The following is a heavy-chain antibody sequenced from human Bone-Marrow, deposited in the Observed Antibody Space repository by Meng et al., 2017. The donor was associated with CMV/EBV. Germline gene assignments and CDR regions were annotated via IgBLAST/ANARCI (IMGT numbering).Heavy chain of an antibody. J-gene: IGHJ4*02. CDR3: ARLGRLRFLDY. CDR2: IYPGDSDT. V-gene: IGHV5-51*01. CDR1: GYSFTTYW. D-gene: IGHD5-12*01. Sequence: GESLKISCKGSGYSFTTYWIGWVRQMPGKGLEWMGIIYPGDSDTTYSPSFQGHVTISADKSISTAYLQWSSLKASDTAMYYCARLGRLRFLDYWGQGTLVTVSS.